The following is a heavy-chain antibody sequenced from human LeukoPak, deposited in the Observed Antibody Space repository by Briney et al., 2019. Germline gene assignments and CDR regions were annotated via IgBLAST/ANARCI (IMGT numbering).Heavy chain of an antibody. CDR3: ARDYGGDY. D-gene: IGHD4-23*01. V-gene: IGHV3-7*01. CDR2: IKQDGSEK. J-gene: IGHJ4*02. Sequence: GGSLRLSWAAAGFTFSSYWMSWVRQPPGKGLEWVANIKQDGSEKYYVDSVKGRFTISRDNAKNSLYLQMNRLRAEDTAVYYCARDYGGDYWGQGTLVTVSS. CDR1: GFTFSSYW.